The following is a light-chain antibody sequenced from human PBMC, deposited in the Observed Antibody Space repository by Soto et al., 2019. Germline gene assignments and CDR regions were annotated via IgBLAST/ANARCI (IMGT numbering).Light chain of an antibody. Sequence: EMVLTQSPATLSLSPGERATRSCRASQSVSSYLAWYQQKPCQAPRLLIYDASNRATGIPARFSGSGSGTDFPLTISSLEPEDFAVYYCQQRSNWPPEITFGGGTKVELK. CDR3: QQRSNWPPEIT. CDR2: DAS. J-gene: IGKJ4*01. V-gene: IGKV3-11*01. CDR1: QSVSSY.